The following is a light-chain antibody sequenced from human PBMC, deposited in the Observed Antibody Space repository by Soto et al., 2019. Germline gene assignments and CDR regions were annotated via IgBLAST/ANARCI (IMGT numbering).Light chain of an antibody. CDR2: HVS. V-gene: IGLV2-14*01. Sequence: QSALTQPASVSGSPGQSITISCTGTSSDVGGYNYVSWYQQHPPKVPKLMIYHVSNRPSGVSERFSGSKSGNTACLTISGLQAEDEGDYYCYSYTTSSTYVFGTGTKVTVL. CDR1: SSDVGGYNY. J-gene: IGLJ1*01. CDR3: YSYTTSSTYV.